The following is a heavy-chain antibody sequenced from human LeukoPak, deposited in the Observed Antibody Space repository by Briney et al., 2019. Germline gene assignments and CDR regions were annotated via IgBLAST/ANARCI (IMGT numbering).Heavy chain of an antibody. CDR2: IKEDGTET. D-gene: IGHD5-24*01. V-gene: IGHV3-7*03. J-gene: IGHJ4*02. Sequence: GGSLRLSCAASGLTFSNYAMSWVRLAPGKGLEWVANIKEDGTETYYVDSVKGRFTISRDNAKNSLYLQMNSLRVEDTAVYYCAKEGRSLQTYWGQGTLVTVSS. CDR3: AKEGRSLQTY. CDR1: GLTFSNYA.